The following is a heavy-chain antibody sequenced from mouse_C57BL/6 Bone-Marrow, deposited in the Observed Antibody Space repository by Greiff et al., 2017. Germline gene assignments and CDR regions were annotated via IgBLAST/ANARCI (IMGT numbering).Heavy chain of an antibody. CDR2: ISSGGSYT. CDR1: GFTFSSYG. Sequence: EVKLLESGGDLVKPGGSLKLSCAASGFTFSSYGMSWVRQTPDKRLEWVATISSGGSYTYYPDSVKGRFTISRDTAKNTLYLQMSSLKSEDTAMYYCARLLRKYFDYWGQGTTLTVSS. CDR3: ARLLRKYFDY. V-gene: IGHV5-6*01. J-gene: IGHJ2*01. D-gene: IGHD2-3*01.